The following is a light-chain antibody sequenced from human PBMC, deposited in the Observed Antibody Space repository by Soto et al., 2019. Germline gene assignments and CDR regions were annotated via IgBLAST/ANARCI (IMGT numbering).Light chain of an antibody. CDR3: QQYNNWPPSII. CDR2: GAS. V-gene: IGKV3-15*01. J-gene: IGKJ5*01. Sequence: EIVMTQSPATLSVSPGERATLSCRASQSVSSNLAWYQQKPGQAPRLLIYGASTRATGIPFKFIGSGSGTEFTLNISSLQSEDFAVYYCQQYNNWPPSIIFGQGTRLEIK. CDR1: QSVSSN.